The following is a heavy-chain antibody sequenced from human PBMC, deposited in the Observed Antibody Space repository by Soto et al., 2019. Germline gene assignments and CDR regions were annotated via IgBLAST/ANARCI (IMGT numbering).Heavy chain of an antibody. D-gene: IGHD3-10*01. Sequence: QVQLVQSGGEVKKPGASVKVSCKASGYTFTNYGISWVRQAPGQGLEWMGWINVYNGNTKYAQKVQGRVTMTTETSTSTAYMERRSLRSDDTAVYYCARGVGSGSYYNQYNWFDPWGQGTLVTVSS. CDR1: GYTFTNYG. CDR2: INVYNGNT. V-gene: IGHV1-18*01. CDR3: ARGVGSGSYYNQYNWFDP. J-gene: IGHJ5*02.